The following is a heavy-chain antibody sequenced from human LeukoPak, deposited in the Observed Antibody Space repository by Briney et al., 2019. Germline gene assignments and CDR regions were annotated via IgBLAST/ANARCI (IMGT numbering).Heavy chain of an antibody. CDR1: GFTFSSYS. V-gene: IGHV3-21*01. Sequence: GGSLRLSCAASGFTFSSYSMNWVRQAPGKGLEWVSSISSSSSYIYYADSVKGRFTISRDNAKNSLYLQMNSLRAEDTAVYYCARVADSSGYYLWGNYYYYMDVWGKGTTVTISS. J-gene: IGHJ6*03. D-gene: IGHD3-22*01. CDR3: ARVADSSGYYLWGNYYYYMDV. CDR2: ISSSSSYI.